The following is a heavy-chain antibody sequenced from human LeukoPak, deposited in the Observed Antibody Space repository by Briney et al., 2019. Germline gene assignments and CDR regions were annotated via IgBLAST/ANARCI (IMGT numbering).Heavy chain of an antibody. CDR3: ATSDYGGNSVFDY. V-gene: IGHV4-59*01. CDR1: GGSISSYY. J-gene: IGHJ4*02. CDR2: IYYSGST. Sequence: SETLSLTCTVSGGSISSYYWSWTRQPPGKGLEWIGYIYYSGSTNYNPSLKSRVTISVDTSKNQFSLKLSSVTAADTAVYYCATSDYGGNSVFDYWGQGTLVTVSS. D-gene: IGHD4-23*01.